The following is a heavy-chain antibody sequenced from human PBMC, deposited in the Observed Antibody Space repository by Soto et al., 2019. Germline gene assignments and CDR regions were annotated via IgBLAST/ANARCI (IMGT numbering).Heavy chain of an antibody. CDR3: ARQEAEENTDYYYYGMDV. D-gene: IGHD5-18*01. CDR1: GGSISSSSYY. Sequence: SEILSLTCTVSGGSISSSSYYWGWIRQPPGKGLEWIGSIYYSGSTYYNPSLKSRVTISVDTSKNQFSLKLSSVTAADTAVYYCARQEAEENTDYYYYGMDVWGQGTTVTVSS. V-gene: IGHV4-39*01. CDR2: IYYSGST. J-gene: IGHJ6*02.